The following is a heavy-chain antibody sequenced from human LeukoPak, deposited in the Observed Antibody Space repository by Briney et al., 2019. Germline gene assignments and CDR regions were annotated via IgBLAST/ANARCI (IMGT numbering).Heavy chain of an antibody. V-gene: IGHV4-4*07. CDR1: GGPISSYY. D-gene: IGHD2-15*01. Sequence: SETLSLTCTVSGGPISSYYWSWIRQPPGKGPEWIGRIYTSGSTNYNPSLKSQVTMSVDTSKNQFSLKLSSVTAAETAVYYCALTSSWFDYWGQGTLVTVSS. CDR2: IYTSGST. J-gene: IGHJ4*02. CDR3: ALTSSWFDY.